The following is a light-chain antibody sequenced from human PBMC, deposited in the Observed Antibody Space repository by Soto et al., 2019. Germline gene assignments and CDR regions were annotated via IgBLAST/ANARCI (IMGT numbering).Light chain of an antibody. CDR3: QSWDSSLSASV. CDR1: SSNIGPDYD. J-gene: IGLJ1*01. V-gene: IGLV1-40*01. Sequence: QSVLTQPPSVSGAPGQRVTISCTGSSSNIGPDYDVHWYQQLPGTAPKLLIYGDSNRPSGVPDRFSGSRSGTSASLAITGLQAEDEVDYYCQSWDSSLSASVFGSGTKGTVL. CDR2: GDS.